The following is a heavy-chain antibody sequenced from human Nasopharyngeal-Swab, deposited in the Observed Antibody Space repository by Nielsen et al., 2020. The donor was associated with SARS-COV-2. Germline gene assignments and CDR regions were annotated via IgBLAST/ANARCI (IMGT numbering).Heavy chain of an antibody. V-gene: IGHV3-13*04. D-gene: IGHD7-27*01. Sequence: GESLKISCAASGFTFSSYDMHWVRQATGKGLEWVSAIGTAGDTYYPGSVKGRFTISRENAKNSLYLQMNSLRAGDTAVYYCAKDSGDILDSTWLPGGYWGQGTLVTVSS. J-gene: IGHJ4*02. CDR3: AKDSGDILDSTWLPGGY. CDR2: IGTAGDT. CDR1: GFTFSSYD.